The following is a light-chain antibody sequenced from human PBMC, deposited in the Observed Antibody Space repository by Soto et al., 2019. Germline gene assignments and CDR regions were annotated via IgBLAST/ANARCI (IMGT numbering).Light chain of an antibody. J-gene: IGLJ2*01. CDR3: AAWCDPLSGVV. V-gene: IGLV1-47*02. Sequence: QSVLTQPPSASGTPGPGVTITCSCSTSNISNTDEYWYQQLPGTAPKLLIYSNNLRPSGVPDRFASSKSGTSASLAISGLRSEDEADYYCAAWCDPLSGVVFGGGTKLTVL. CDR2: SNN. CDR1: TSNISNTD.